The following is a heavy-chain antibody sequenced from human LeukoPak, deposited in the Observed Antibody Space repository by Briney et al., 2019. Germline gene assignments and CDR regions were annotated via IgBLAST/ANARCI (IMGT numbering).Heavy chain of an antibody. CDR3: ARQIAVAGKAGFEY. Sequence: SETLSLTCTVSGGSISSYYWTWIRQPAGKGLEWIGRIYTTGSTNYNPSLNSRVTMSVDTSKNQFSLKLSSVTAADTPVYYCARQIAVAGKAGFEYWGQGTLVTVSS. D-gene: IGHD6-19*01. CDR2: IYTTGST. CDR1: GGSISSYY. J-gene: IGHJ4*02. V-gene: IGHV4-4*07.